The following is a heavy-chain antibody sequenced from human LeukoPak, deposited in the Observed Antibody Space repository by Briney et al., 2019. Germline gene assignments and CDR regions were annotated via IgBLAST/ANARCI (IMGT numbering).Heavy chain of an antibody. CDR3: ARDGPNYDFWSGYYNGWFDP. CDR1: GGTFSSYA. J-gene: IGHJ5*02. CDR2: IIPIFGTA. Sequence: SVKVSCKASGGTFSSYAISWVRQAPGQGLEWMGGIIPIFGTANYAQKFQGRVTITADESTSTAYMELSSLRSEDTAVYYCARDGPNYDFWSGYYNGWFDPWGQGTLVTVSS. D-gene: IGHD3-3*01. V-gene: IGHV1-69*13.